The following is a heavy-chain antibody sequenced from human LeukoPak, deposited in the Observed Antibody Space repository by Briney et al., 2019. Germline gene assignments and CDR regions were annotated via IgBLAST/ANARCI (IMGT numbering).Heavy chain of an antibody. Sequence: SETLSLTCTVSGGSISSSIYFWGWIRQPPGKGLEWIGSIHYSGSTNYNPSLKSRITISVDKSKNHFSLKLSSVTAADTAVYYCARERSGSEIFARSFDIWGQGTKVTVSS. CDR3: ARERSGSEIFARSFDI. J-gene: IGHJ3*02. CDR1: GGSISSSIYF. D-gene: IGHD3-3*01. V-gene: IGHV4-39*07. CDR2: IHYSGST.